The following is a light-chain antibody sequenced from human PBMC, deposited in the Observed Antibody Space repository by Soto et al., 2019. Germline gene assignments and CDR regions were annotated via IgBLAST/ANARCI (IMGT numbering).Light chain of an antibody. CDR2: DAS. J-gene: IGKJ1*01. CDR3: QQYYSYPRT. CDR1: QSVSSY. Sequence: EIVLTQSPATPSLSPGERATLSCRASQSVSSYLAWYQQKPGQAPRLLIYDASNRATGIPARFRGSGSGTDFTLTISCLQSEDFATYYCQQYYSYPRTFGQGTKVDIK. V-gene: IGKV3-11*01.